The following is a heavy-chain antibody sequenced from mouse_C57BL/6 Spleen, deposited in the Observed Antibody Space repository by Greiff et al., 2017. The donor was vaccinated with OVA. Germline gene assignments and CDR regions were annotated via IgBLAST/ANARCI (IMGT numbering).Heavy chain of an antibody. D-gene: IGHD2-5*01. Sequence: EVQLQQSGAELVRPGASVKLSCTASGFNIKDYYMHWVKQRPEQGLEWIGRLDPEDGDTEYAPKFKGKATLTADTSSNTAYLQLSSLTSEDTDVEYCTTSNSYYLDYWGQGTTLTVSA. V-gene: IGHV14-1*01. CDR2: LDPEDGDT. CDR3: TTSNSYYLDY. J-gene: IGHJ2*01. CDR1: GFNIKDYY.